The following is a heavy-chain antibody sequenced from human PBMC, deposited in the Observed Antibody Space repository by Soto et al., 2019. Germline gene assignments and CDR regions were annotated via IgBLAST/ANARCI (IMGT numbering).Heavy chain of an antibody. CDR3: ARRRYCGADCYKNYYFGMDV. V-gene: IGHV1-69*02. D-gene: IGHD2-21*02. CDR2: IIPVLTIT. CDR1: GGSFSSYT. Sequence: QAQLVQSGAEVKKPGSSVRLSCSTSGGSFSSYTLSWVRQAPGQGLEWMGRIIPVLTITDYAQKFRGRITITAGKSSNTAYMELTSLRPDDTAVYYCARRRYCGADCYKNYYFGMDVWGQGTTGTVSS. J-gene: IGHJ6*02.